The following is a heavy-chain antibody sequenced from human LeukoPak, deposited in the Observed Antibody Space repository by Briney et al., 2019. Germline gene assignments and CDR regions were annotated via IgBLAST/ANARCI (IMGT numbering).Heavy chain of an antibody. J-gene: IGHJ4*02. D-gene: IGHD3-10*01. Sequence: GGSLRLSCAASGFTFSDYYMSWIRQAPGKGLEWVSYISSSGSTMYYADSVKGRFTISRDNAKNSLYLQMNSLRAEDTAVYYCARDSAWFGELLPSVNYWGQGTLVTVSS. CDR3: ARDSAWFGELLPSVNY. V-gene: IGHV3-11*01. CDR2: ISSSGSTM. CDR1: GFTFSDYY.